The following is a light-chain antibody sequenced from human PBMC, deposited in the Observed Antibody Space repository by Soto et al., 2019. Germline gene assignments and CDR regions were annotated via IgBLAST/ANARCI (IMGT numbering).Light chain of an antibody. V-gene: IGLV2-14*03. Sequence: QSALTQPASVSGSPGQSIAISCTGTRSDVGAYNYVSWYQQHPGKAPKLMISDVTNRPSGVSDRCSGSKSGNTASLTISWLQAEDEADYYCSSFTSRVTFVFGTGTK. J-gene: IGLJ1*01. CDR2: DVT. CDR1: RSDVGAYNY. CDR3: SSFTSRVTFV.